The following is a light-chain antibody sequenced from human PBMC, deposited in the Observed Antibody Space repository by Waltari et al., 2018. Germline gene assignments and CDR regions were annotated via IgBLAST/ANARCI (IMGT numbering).Light chain of an antibody. CDR2: EVS. Sequence: QSALTQPASVSGSPGQSITISCTGTSSDVGTYNLVSWYQQHPGKAPKFMIYEVSKRPSGVSNRFSGSKSGNTASLTISGLQAEDEAAYYCCSYAGRSTWVFGGGTKLTVL. V-gene: IGLV2-23*02. J-gene: IGLJ3*02. CDR3: CSYAGRSTWV. CDR1: SSDVGTYNL.